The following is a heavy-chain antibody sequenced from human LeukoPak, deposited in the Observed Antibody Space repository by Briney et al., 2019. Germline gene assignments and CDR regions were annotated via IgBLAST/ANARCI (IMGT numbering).Heavy chain of an antibody. Sequence: GGSLRLSCAASGFTFNSYAMHWVRQGPGKGLEWVSAISGSGGSTYYADSVKGRFTISRDNSKNTLYLQMNSLRAEDTAVYYCAKDAITYSSGWGEVDYWGQGTLVTVSS. CDR2: ISGSGGST. D-gene: IGHD6-19*01. J-gene: IGHJ4*02. CDR3: AKDAITYSSGWGEVDY. CDR1: GFTFNSYA. V-gene: IGHV3-23*01.